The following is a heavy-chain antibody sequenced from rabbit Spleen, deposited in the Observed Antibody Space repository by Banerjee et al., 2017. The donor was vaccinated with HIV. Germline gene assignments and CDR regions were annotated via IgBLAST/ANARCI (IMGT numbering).Heavy chain of an antibody. Sequence: QQLEESGGDLVKPGASLTLTCTASGFSFSSSSYMCWVRQAPGKGLEWIACIDTGSSGFTYFATWAKGRFTCSKTSSTTVTLQMTRLTAADTATYFCARDTSSSFSSYGMDLWGQGTLVTVS. CDR3: ARDTSSSFSSYGMDL. CDR2: IDTGSSGFT. D-gene: IGHD1-1*01. V-gene: IGHV1S40*01. CDR1: GFSFSSSSY. J-gene: IGHJ6*01.